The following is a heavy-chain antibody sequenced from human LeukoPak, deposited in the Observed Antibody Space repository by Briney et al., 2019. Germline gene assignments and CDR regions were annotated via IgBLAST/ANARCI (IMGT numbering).Heavy chain of an antibody. D-gene: IGHD1-7*01. CDR3: AQGTRDAGYYFDC. Sequence: AGGSLKLSCAASGFSFTSYAMSWVRQAPGKGLEWVSAIRVGGETHYADSVKGRFTISRDNSENNMYLQMSGLRAEDTAVYYCAQGTRDAGYYFDCWGQGTPVTVSS. V-gene: IGHV3-23*01. CDR2: IRVGGET. J-gene: IGHJ4*02. CDR1: GFSFTSYA.